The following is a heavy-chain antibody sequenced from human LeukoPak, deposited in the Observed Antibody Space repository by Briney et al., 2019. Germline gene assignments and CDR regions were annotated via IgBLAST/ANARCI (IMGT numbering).Heavy chain of an antibody. V-gene: IGHV4-39*07. Sequence: SETLSLTFTVSGGSISSSSYYWGWIRQPPGKGLEWIGSIYYSGSTYYNPFLKSRVTISVDTSKNQFSLKLSSVTAADTAVYYCARESIAAAGADYWGQGTLVTVSS. CDR3: ARESIAAAGADY. J-gene: IGHJ4*02. D-gene: IGHD6-13*01. CDR2: IYYSGST. CDR1: GGSISSSSYY.